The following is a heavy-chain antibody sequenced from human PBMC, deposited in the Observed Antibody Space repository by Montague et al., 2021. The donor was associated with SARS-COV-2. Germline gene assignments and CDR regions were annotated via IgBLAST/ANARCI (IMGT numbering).Heavy chain of an antibody. Sequence: SLRLSCAASGFTFSDYAMNWVRQAPGKGLEWVSSINYRGTYYADSVRGRLTISRDNSKNTLYLQMHSLRAEDTAVYYCTRGLYAAYHWGQGTLVTVSS. J-gene: IGHJ4*02. CDR3: TRGLYAAYH. CDR1: GFTFSDYA. CDR2: INYRGT. D-gene: IGHD2/OR15-2a*01. V-gene: IGHV3-23*01.